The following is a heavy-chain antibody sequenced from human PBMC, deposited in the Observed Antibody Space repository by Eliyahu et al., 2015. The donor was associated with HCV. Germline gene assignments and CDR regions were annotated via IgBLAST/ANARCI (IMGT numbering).Heavy chain of an antibody. CDR3: ASGGGGIAVTGTGGWFDP. Sequence: QVQLQESGPGLVKPSETLSLTCXVSGGSISXYYXSWIRQPPGKGLEWIGYTHYSGSTNFNPSLKSRVTISVDTSKNQFSLKMSSVTAADTAVYYCASGGGGIAVTGTGGWFDPWGQGTLVTVSS. D-gene: IGHD6-19*01. V-gene: IGHV4-59*01. CDR2: THYSGST. CDR1: GGSISXYY. J-gene: IGHJ5*02.